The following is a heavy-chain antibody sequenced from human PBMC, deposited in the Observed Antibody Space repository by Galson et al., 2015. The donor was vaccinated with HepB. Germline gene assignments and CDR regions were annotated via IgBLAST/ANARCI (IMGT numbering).Heavy chain of an antibody. CDR1: GFSFSSWA. CDR2: ISGSGSST. Sequence: SLRLSCAASGFSFSSWAMTWVRQAPGKGLEWVSAISGSGSSTYYADSVQGRFTISRDNSKNTLYLQMNGLRAEDTAVYYCARTVTFDFWGQGTLVTVSS. J-gene: IGHJ4*02. D-gene: IGHD4-17*01. CDR3: ARTVTFDF. V-gene: IGHV3-23*01.